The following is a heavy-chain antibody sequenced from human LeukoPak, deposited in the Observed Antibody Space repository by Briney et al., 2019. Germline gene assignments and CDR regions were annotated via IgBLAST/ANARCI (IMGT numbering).Heavy chain of an antibody. Sequence: GGSLRLSCATSGFTFDEYAMHWVRQAPGKGPGWVSTIDGSGTRTFYALSFNGRFIISRDNSMNTLYLQMDGLRAEDTAVYYCARDRGGYSTDFDWWGQGALVTVSS. CDR2: IDGSGTRT. CDR1: GFTFDEYA. D-gene: IGHD5-12*01. J-gene: IGHJ4*02. V-gene: IGHV3-23*01. CDR3: ARDRGGYSTDFDW.